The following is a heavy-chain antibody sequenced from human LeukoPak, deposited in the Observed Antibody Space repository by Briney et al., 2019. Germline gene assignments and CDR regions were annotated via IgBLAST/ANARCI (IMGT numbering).Heavy chain of an antibody. J-gene: IGHJ4*02. D-gene: IGHD1-26*01. V-gene: IGHV4-59*01. CDR3: ARGVGATTN. Sequence: SETLSLTCTVSGGSISSYYRSWIRQPPGKGLEWIGYIYYSGSTNYNPSLKSRVTISVDTSKNQFSLKLSSVTAADTAVYYCARGVGATTNWGQGTLVTVSS. CDR2: IYYSGST. CDR1: GGSISSYY.